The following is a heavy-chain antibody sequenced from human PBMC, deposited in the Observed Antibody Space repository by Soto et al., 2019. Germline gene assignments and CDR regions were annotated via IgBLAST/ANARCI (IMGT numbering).Heavy chain of an antibody. CDR3: ARSYSSGWEFDY. CDR1: GFTFSNYY. Sequence: NPGGSLRLSCGASGFTFSNYYMSWIRQAPGKGLEWVSYISSTGRTIYYADSVKGRFTVSRDNAQNSLSLKLNSLRVEDTAVYYCARSYSSGWEFDYWGQGTQVTV. V-gene: IGHV3-11*01. D-gene: IGHD6-19*01. J-gene: IGHJ4*02. CDR2: ISSTGRTI.